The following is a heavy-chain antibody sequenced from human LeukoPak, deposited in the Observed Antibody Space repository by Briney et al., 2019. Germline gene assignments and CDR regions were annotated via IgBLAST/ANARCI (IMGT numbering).Heavy chain of an antibody. CDR1: GFTFRNYW. CDR3: ARGVPVVVSDWYFDL. V-gene: IGHV3-48*04. Sequence: GGSLRLSCAASGFTFRNYWMSWVRQAPGKGLEWVSYISSSSSTMYYADSVKGRFTISRDNAKNSLYLQINSLRAEDTAVYHCARGVPVVVSDWYFDLWGRGTLVTVSS. J-gene: IGHJ2*01. D-gene: IGHD3-22*01. CDR2: ISSSSSTM.